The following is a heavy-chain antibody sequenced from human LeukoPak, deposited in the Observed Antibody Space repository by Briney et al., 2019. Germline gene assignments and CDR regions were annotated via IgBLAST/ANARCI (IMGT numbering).Heavy chain of an antibody. CDR1: GGSISSSSYY. V-gene: IGHV4-39*07. J-gene: IGHJ4*02. Sequence: SETLSLTCTVSGGSISSSSYYWGWIRQPPGTGLEWIGSIYYSGSTNYNPSLKSRVTISVDTSKNQFSLKLSSVTAADTAVYYCARNYGGNSGGPGCWGQGTLVTVSS. CDR3: ARNYGGNSGGPGC. CDR2: IYYSGST. D-gene: IGHD4-23*01.